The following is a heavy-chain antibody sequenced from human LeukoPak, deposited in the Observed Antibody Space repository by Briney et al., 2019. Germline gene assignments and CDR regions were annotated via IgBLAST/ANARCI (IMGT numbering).Heavy chain of an antibody. Sequence: PGGSLRFSCAASGFTFSSYGMHWVRQAPGKGLEWVAVISYDGSNKYYADSVKGRFTISRDNSKNTLYLQMNSLRAEDTAVYYCAKDRGYSSSWSTSGEFDYWGQGTLVTVSS. J-gene: IGHJ4*02. CDR3: AKDRGYSSSWSTSGEFDY. V-gene: IGHV3-30*18. CDR2: ISYDGSNK. CDR1: GFTFSSYG. D-gene: IGHD6-13*01.